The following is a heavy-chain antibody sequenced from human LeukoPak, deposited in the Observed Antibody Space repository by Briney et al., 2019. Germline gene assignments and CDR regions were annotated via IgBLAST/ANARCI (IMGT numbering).Heavy chain of an antibody. D-gene: IGHD3-16*01. CDR2: ISGSGDYT. J-gene: IGHJ5*02. V-gene: IGHV3-23*01. CDR1: GFTFSSYA. Sequence: GGSLRLSCSAAGFTFSSYAMSWVRQAPGKGLEWVSAISGSGDYTQYADSVKGRFTISRDNSKNTLSLQINSLRAEDTAVYYCAKDLRSLYAWGSYGWFDPWGQGTLVTVSS. CDR3: AKDLRSLYAWGSYGWFDP.